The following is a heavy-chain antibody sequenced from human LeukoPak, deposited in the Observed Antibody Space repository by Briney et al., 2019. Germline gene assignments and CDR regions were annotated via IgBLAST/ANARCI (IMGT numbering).Heavy chain of an antibody. V-gene: IGHV1-8*01. CDR3: ARGYDILTDPTVSG. Sequence: ASVKVSCKASGYTFTSYDINCVRQATGQGLEWMGWMNPNSGNTGYAQKFQGRVTMTRNTSISTAYMELSSLRSEDTAVYYCARGYDILTDPTVSGWGQGTLVTVSS. J-gene: IGHJ4*02. D-gene: IGHD3-9*01. CDR1: GYTFTSYD. CDR2: MNPNSGNT.